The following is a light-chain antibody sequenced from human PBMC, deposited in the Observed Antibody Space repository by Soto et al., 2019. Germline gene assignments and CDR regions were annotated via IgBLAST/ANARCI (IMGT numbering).Light chain of an antibody. CDR3: QHYDSYSEA. J-gene: IGKJ1*01. CDR2: KAS. V-gene: IGKV1-5*03. CDR1: QTISSW. Sequence: DIQMTQSPSTLSGSVGDRVTITCRASQTISSWLAWYQQKPGKAPKLLIYKASTLKSGVPARFSGSGSGTEFTLTISSLQADDFATYYCQHYDSYSEAFGQGTKVELK.